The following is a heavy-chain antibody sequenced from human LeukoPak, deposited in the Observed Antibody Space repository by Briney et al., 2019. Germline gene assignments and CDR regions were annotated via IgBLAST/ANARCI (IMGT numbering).Heavy chain of an antibody. CDR3: AKHGEDSSGYYADFFDH. Sequence: SETLSLTCTVSGGSINTKTHYWACIRQTPGKGLEWIGSVFYNGNTYYNPSLKSRVTISVDTSKNQFSLRLTSVTAQDTAVYYCAKHGEDSSGYYADFFDHCGQGTLVTVSS. V-gene: IGHV4-39*01. CDR1: GGSINTKTHY. CDR2: VFYNGNT. J-gene: IGHJ4*02. D-gene: IGHD3-22*01.